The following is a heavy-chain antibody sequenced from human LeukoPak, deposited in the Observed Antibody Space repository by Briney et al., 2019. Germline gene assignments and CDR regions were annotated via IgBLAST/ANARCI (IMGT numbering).Heavy chain of an antibody. CDR2: ISSGSSTA. V-gene: IGHV3-48*01. CDR3: ARDPLDH. CDR1: GFTFSTNS. Sequence: GGSLRLSCAASGFTFSTNSMNWVRQAPGKGLEWVSYISSGSSTAYYANSVKGRFTISRDNAKNSLYLQMNSLRAEDTAIYYCARDPLDHLGQGTLVTVSS. J-gene: IGHJ4*02.